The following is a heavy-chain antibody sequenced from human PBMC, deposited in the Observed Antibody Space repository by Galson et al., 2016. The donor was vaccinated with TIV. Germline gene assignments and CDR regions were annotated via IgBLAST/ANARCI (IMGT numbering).Heavy chain of an antibody. Sequence: SLRLSCAASGFTFSSFAMSWVRQAPGKGLEWVSRISAGGGRTDYTDSVKGRFTISRDNPKNTLYLQMSSLRAHDTAVYFCAKMDSSGFDYVRRFDFWGQGTLATVSS. V-gene: IGHV3-23*01. CDR2: ISAGGGRT. D-gene: IGHD3-22*01. CDR3: AKMDSSGFDYVRRFDF. J-gene: IGHJ4*02. CDR1: GFTFSSFA.